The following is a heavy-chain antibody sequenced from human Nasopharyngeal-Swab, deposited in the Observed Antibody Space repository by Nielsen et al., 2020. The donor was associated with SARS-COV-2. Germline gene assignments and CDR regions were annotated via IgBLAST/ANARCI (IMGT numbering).Heavy chain of an antibody. CDR1: GYTFTSYG. V-gene: IGHV1-18*01. CDR3: ATGPPYCSGGSCYWFDP. CDR2: ISTDNGNT. J-gene: IGHJ5*02. D-gene: IGHD2-15*01. Sequence: ASVKVSCKASGYTFTSYGISWVRQAPGQGLEWMGWISTDNGNTNYAQKLQGRVTMTEDTSTDTAYMELSSLRSEDTAVYYCATGPPYCSGGSCYWFDPWGQGTLVTVSS.